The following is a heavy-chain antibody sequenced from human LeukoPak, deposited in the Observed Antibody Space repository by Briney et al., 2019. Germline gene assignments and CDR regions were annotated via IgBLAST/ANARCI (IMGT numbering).Heavy chain of an antibody. CDR1: GYTFTSYG. V-gene: IGHV1-18*01. D-gene: IGHD3-22*01. J-gene: IGHJ5*02. CDR2: ISAYNGNT. CDR3: ARGLAYYYDSSGHP. Sequence: GASVKVSCKASGYTFTSYGISWVRQAPGQGLEWMGWISAYNGNTIYAQKLQGRVTMTTDTSTSTAYMELRSLRSEDTAVYYCARGLAYYYDSSGHPWGQGTLVTVSS.